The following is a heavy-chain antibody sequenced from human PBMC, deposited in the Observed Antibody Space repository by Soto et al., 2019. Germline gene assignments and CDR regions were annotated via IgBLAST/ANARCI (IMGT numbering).Heavy chain of an antibody. CDR1: GGTFSSYA. Sequence: SVKVSCKASGGTFSSYAISWLRQAPGQGLEWMGGIIPIFGTANYAQKFQGRVTITADESTSTAYMELSSLRSEDTAVYYCARSTPYYYDSSGYYYPRSLGYWGQGTLVTVSS. J-gene: IGHJ4*02. CDR2: IIPIFGTA. V-gene: IGHV1-69*13. CDR3: ARSTPYYYDSSGYYYPRSLGY. D-gene: IGHD3-22*01.